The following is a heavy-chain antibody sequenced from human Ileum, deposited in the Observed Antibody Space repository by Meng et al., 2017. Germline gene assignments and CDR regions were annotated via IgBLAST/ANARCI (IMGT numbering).Heavy chain of an antibody. Sequence: QHPLKDSGPTLVKPPQPLTLTCTFSGFSLTTGAEGVGWFLQPPGKGLEWLAMIYRDDEKRFSPSLNSRLTITKDTSKSQVVLTMTNMDPVDTATYYCARGRVGTWWFDPWGQGALVTVAS. CDR2: IYRDDEK. D-gene: IGHD3-16*01. CDR1: GFSLTTGAEG. CDR3: ARGRVGTWWFDP. V-gene: IGHV2-5*02. J-gene: IGHJ5*02.